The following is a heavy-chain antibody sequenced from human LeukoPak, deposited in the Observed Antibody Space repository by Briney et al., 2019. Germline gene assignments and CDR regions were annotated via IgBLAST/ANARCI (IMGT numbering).Heavy chain of an antibody. Sequence: SETLSLTCTVSGGSISSGNSYWSWIRQPAGKGLEWIGRIYTSGSTNYNPSLKSRVTMSVDTSKNQFSLKLSSVTAADTAVYYCARVRDTAMVTRYYMDVWGKGTTVTISS. CDR3: ARVRDTAMVTRYYMDV. CDR2: IYTSGST. V-gene: IGHV4-61*02. J-gene: IGHJ6*03. D-gene: IGHD5-18*01. CDR1: GGSISSGNSY.